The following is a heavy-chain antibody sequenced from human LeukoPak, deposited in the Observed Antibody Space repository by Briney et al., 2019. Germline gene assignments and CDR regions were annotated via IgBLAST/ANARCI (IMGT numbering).Heavy chain of an antibody. CDR2: INPNSGGT. CDR3: AVGVVSLVPDALDI. J-gene: IGHJ3*02. Sequence: ASVKVSCKASGYTXTGYYIHWVRQAPGQGLEWMGWINPNSGGTNYAQKFQGRVTMTRDTSISTANMEVSRLRSDDTAVYYCAVGVVSLVPDALDIWGQGTMVTVSS. V-gene: IGHV1-2*02. D-gene: IGHD2-8*02. CDR1: GYTXTGYY.